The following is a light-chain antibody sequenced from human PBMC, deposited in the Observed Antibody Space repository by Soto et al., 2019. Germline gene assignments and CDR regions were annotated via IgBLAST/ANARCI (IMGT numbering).Light chain of an antibody. Sequence: EIVMTHSPVTLSVSPGERVTLSCRASQSVSSNLAWYQQKPGQAPRLLIFGASTRATGIPARFTGSGSATEFTLTISSLQSEDFAVYYCQHYYNWPFTFGPGTKVDI. CDR3: QHYYNWPFT. V-gene: IGKV3-15*01. J-gene: IGKJ3*01. CDR1: QSVSSN. CDR2: GAS.